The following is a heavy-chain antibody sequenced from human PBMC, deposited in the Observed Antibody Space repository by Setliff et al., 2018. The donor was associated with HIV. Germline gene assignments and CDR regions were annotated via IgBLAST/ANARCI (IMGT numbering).Heavy chain of an antibody. CDR3: ARARITMTGGRLEPYAFDR. CDR2: VHSTGTT. V-gene: IGHV4-4*07. CDR1: GGSFSAYY. D-gene: IGHD3-22*01. Sequence: SETLSLTCTVSGGSFSAYYWSWIRQPAGQGLEYIGRVHSTGTTIYNPSLKSRVTMSVDTSKNQLSLKLRSVTAADTAVYYCARARITMTGGRLEPYAFDRWGQGTKVTVSS. J-gene: IGHJ3*01.